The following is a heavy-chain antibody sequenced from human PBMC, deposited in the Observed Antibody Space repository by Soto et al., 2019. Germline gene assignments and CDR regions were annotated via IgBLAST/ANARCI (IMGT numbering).Heavy chain of an antibody. J-gene: IGHJ5*02. D-gene: IGHD2-2*01. CDR3: ARDVTSNHNCSDL. Sequence: QVQLQESGPGLVKPSQTLSLTCTVSGGSLKSGGYYWSWVRQHPGRGLEWIGYIYYTGRTYYNPSLESRLTFSVDTSKNQFSLRLSSVTAADTAVYYCARDVTSNHNCSDLWGHGTLVTVSS. CDR1: GGSLKSGGYY. V-gene: IGHV4-31*02. CDR2: IYYTGRT.